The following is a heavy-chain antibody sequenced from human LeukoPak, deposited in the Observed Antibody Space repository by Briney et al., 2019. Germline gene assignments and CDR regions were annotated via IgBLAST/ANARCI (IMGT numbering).Heavy chain of an antibody. J-gene: IGHJ6*02. D-gene: IGHD2-2*01. Sequence: ASVKVSCKASGYTFRDYGISWVRQAPGQGLEWMARISIYNGDRKYADNLQGRVTVTKDTSTSTAYMELRSLRPDDTAVYYCAREAVIVPGVAYYYNGMDVWGQGTTLTVSS. V-gene: IGHV1-18*01. CDR1: GYTFRDYG. CDR3: AREAVIVPGVAYYYNGMDV. CDR2: ISIYNGDR.